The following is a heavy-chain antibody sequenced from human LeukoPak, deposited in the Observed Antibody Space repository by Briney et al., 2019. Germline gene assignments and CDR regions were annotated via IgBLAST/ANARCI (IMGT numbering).Heavy chain of an antibody. Sequence: VGSLRLSCAASGFTFSSYSMNWVRQAPGKGLEWGSFISRSNTYIYYAHSVTGRLTVSKDKATNSLSLQMNSLRTEDTAVYYCARGIPVSGLVDYWGEGTLVTVSS. CDR1: GFTFSSYS. D-gene: IGHD6-19*01. CDR2: ISRSNTYI. V-gene: IGHV3-21*01. CDR3: ARGIPVSGLVDY. J-gene: IGHJ4*02.